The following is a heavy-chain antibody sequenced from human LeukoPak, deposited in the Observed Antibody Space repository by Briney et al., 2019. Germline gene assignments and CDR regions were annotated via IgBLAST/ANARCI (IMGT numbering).Heavy chain of an antibody. D-gene: IGHD3-9*01. CDR1: GFTFSSYG. J-gene: IGHJ4*02. Sequence: GSLRLSCAASGFTFSSYGMHWVRQAPGKGLEWVAVIWYDGSNKYYADSVKGRFTISRDNSKNTLYLQMNSLRAEDTAVYYCAREDYDILTGYRANFDYWGQGTLVTVSS. CDR2: IWYDGSNK. CDR3: AREDYDILTGYRANFDY. V-gene: IGHV3-33*08.